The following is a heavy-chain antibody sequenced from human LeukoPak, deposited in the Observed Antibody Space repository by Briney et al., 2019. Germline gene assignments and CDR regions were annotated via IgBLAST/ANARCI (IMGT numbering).Heavy chain of an antibody. D-gene: IGHD6-13*01. CDR1: GYTFTSYG. V-gene: IGHV1-18*01. J-gene: IGHJ5*02. CDR2: ISAYNGNT. Sequence: ASVKVSCKASGYTFTSYGIIWVRQAPGQGLEWMGWISAYNGNTNYAQKLQGRVTMTTDTSTSTAYMELRSLRSDDTAVYYCARELVPIAAAGTIGWFDPWGQGTLVTVSS. CDR3: ARELVPIAAAGTIGWFDP.